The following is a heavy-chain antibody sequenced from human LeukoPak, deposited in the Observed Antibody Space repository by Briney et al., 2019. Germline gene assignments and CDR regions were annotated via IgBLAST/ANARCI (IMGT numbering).Heavy chain of an antibody. J-gene: IGHJ4*02. CDR1: GYTFTGYY. CDR2: INPNSGGT. D-gene: IGHD5-12*01. Sequence: ASVKVSCKASGYTFTGYYMHWVRQAPGQGLEWMGWINPNSGGTNYAQKLQGRVTMTRDTSISTAYMELSRLRSDDTAVYYCARMFRYDHGDDHFSGWGQGTLVTVSS. CDR3: ARMFRYDHGDDHFSG. V-gene: IGHV1-2*02.